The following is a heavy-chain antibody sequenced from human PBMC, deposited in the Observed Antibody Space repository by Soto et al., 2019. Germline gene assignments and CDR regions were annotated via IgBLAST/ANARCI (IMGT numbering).Heavy chain of an antibody. J-gene: IGHJ4*02. Sequence: EVQLLKSGGDLVQPGGSLRLSCAASGFTFSSSAMRWVRQAPGQGLEWVSIFSGSDDRRYYTDSVTGRFTISRDTSKRTLYPQMNSLRAKDTSIYDLENRYTSIYYFDHWGQGTTVTVSS. D-gene: IGHD3-16*02. CDR1: GFTFSSSA. V-gene: IGHV3-23*01. CDR2: FSGSDDRR. CDR3: ENRYTSIYYFDH.